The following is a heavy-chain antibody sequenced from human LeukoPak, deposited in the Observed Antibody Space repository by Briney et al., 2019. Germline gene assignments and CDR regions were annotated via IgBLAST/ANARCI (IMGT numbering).Heavy chain of an antibody. D-gene: IGHD1-26*01. CDR3: VRGGGSYYVDY. J-gene: IGHJ4*02. V-gene: IGHV1-2*02. Sequence: ASVKVSCKASGYIFTVYYMHWVRQAPGQGLEWMGCINPNSGSGATKYAQKFQGRVTMTRDTSISTAYMELSRLTSDDTAIYYCVRGGGSYYVDYWGQGTLITVSS. CDR1: GYIFTVYY. CDR2: INPNSGSGAT.